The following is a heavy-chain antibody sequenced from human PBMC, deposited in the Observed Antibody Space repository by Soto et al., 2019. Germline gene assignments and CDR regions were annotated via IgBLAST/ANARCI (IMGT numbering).Heavy chain of an antibody. J-gene: IGHJ4*02. CDR1: GFTFSSYS. Sequence: PGGSLRLSCAASGFTFSSYSMNWVRQAPGKGLEWVSSISSSSSYIYYADSVKGRFTISRDNAKNSLYLQMNSLRAEDTAVYYCAKVGASRGYSYACSHWGQGTLVTVSS. CDR2: ISSSSSYI. D-gene: IGHD5-18*01. V-gene: IGHV3-21*01. CDR3: AKVGASRGYSYACSH.